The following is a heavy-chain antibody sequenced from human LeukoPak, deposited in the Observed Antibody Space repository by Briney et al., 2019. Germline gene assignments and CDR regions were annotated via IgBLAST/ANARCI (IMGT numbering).Heavy chain of an antibody. CDR3: ARGLSSTRRESDF. J-gene: IGHJ4*02. CDR1: GYTFTGYY. CDR2: INPNSGGT. V-gene: IGHV1-2*02. Sequence: ASVKVSCKASGYTFTGYYMHWVRQAPGQGLEWMGWINPNSGGTNYAQKFQGRVTMTRDTSISTAYMELSRLRSDDTAVYFCARGLSSTRRESDFWGQGTLVTVSS. D-gene: IGHD2-2*01.